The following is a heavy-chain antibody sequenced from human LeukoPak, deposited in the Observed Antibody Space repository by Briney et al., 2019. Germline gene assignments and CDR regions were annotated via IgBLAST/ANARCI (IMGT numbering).Heavy chain of an antibody. CDR1: GFTFINYG. CDR3: ATSGGSYWS. V-gene: IGHV3-23*01. CDR2: IASSGGST. D-gene: IGHD1-26*01. Sequence: GGSLRLSCAASGFTFINYGMSWVRQAPGKGLEWVSAIASSGGSTYYADSVRGRFTISRDNSKNTLYLQMNSLRAEDTAVYYCATSGGSYWSWGQGTLVTVSS. J-gene: IGHJ5*02.